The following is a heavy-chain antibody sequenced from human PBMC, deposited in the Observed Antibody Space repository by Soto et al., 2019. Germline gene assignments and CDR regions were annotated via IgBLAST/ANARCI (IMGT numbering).Heavy chain of an antibody. Sequence: SETLSLTCTVSGGSISSYYWSWIRQPPGKGLEWIGSIYYSGSTYYNPSLKSRVTISVDTSKNQFSLKLSSVTAADTAVYYCARPGYCSGGSCYPAIDYWGQGTQVTVS. V-gene: IGHV4-59*05. CDR3: ARPGYCSGGSCYPAIDY. CDR1: GGSISSYY. CDR2: IYYSGST. J-gene: IGHJ4*02. D-gene: IGHD2-15*01.